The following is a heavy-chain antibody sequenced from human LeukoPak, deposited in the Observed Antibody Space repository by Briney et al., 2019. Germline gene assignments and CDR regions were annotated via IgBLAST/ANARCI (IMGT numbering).Heavy chain of an antibody. V-gene: IGHV4-59*01. J-gene: IGHJ5*02. CDR2: IYYSGST. CDR3: ARYHSGSYDTSWFDP. CDR1: GCSISSYY. Sequence: SETLSLTCTVSGCSISSYYWSWIRQPPGKGLEWIGYIYYSGSTNYNPSLKSRVTISVDTSKNQFSLKLSYVTAADTAVYYCARYHSGSYDTSWFDPWGQGNLVTVSS. D-gene: IGHD3-10*01.